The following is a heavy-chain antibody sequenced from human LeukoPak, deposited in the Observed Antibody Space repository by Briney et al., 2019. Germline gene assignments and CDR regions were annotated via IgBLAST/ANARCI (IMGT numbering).Heavy chain of an antibody. CDR3: ARDRWGYSYGGD. Sequence: GGSLRLSCAASGFTFSNYWMSWVRQAPGKGLEWVANIKQDGTQKFYVDSVKGRFTISRDNAKNSLYLQMNSLRAEDTAVYYCARDRWGYSYGGDWGQGILVTASS. J-gene: IGHJ4*02. D-gene: IGHD5-18*01. CDR1: GFTFSNYW. V-gene: IGHV3-7*01. CDR2: IKQDGTQK.